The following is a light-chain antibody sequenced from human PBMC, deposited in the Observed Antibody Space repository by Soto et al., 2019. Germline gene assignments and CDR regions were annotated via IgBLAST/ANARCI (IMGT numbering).Light chain of an antibody. CDR1: QSVSSIY. CDR2: DAS. J-gene: IGKJ5*01. Sequence: EIVLTQSPATPSLSPGERATLSCGASQSVSSIYLAWYQQKPGLAPRLLIYDASTRATGIPDRFSGSGSGTDFTLTISRLEPEDFAVYYCQQYGSSPITFGQGTRLEIK. V-gene: IGKV3D-20*01. CDR3: QQYGSSPIT.